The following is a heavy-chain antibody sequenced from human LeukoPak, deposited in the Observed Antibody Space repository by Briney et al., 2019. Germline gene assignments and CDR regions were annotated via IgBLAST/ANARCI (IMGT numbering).Heavy chain of an antibody. Sequence: GGSLRLSCAASGFTFSSYAMSWVRQAPGKGLEWVSAISGSGGSTYYADSVKGRFTISRDNSKNTLYLQMNSLRAEDTAVYYCASDWGVATIGTYFDYWGQGTLVTVSS. V-gene: IGHV3-23*01. CDR3: ASDWGVATIGTYFDY. CDR1: GFTFSSYA. CDR2: ISGSGGST. D-gene: IGHD5-12*01. J-gene: IGHJ4*02.